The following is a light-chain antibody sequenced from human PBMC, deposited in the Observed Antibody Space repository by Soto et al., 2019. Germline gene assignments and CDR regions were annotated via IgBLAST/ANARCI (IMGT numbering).Light chain of an antibody. CDR2: GTS. Sequence: EIVLTQSPGTLSLSPGGRATISCRASQSVSSSYLAWYQQKPGQAPRLLIYGTSSRATAIPDRFSGSGSGTDFTLTISRLEPEDFAVYYCQQYGSSSWTVGQGTKVDIK. J-gene: IGKJ1*01. CDR3: QQYGSSSWT. CDR1: QSVSSSY. V-gene: IGKV3-20*01.